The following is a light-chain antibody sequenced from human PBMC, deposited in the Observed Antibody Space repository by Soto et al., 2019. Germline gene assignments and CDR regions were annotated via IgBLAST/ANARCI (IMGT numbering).Light chain of an antibody. CDR2: LTS. Sequence: EIVLTQSPATLSAFPGDRVTLSCRASQAVNTRLAWYQHKPGQAPRLLIYLTSNRAAGVPSRFSAWGSETDFTLTISGVQPEDFALYYCHQRQSWPRTFGQGTKVDIK. CDR3: HQRQSWPRT. J-gene: IGKJ1*01. V-gene: IGKV3-11*01. CDR1: QAVNTR.